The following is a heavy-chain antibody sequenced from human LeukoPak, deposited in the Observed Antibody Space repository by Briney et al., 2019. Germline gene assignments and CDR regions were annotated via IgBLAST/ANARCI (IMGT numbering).Heavy chain of an antibody. CDR2: ISGGSSYI. Sequence: GGSLRLSCAASGFTFTSYEMNWVRQAPGKGLEWVSSISGGSSYIYYADSLKGRFTISRDNAKNSLYLQMNSLRAEDTAVYYCARDLGGSYYIGRYYYMDVWGKGTTVTVSS. CDR3: ARDLGGSYYIGRYYYMDV. J-gene: IGHJ6*03. CDR1: GFTFTSYE. D-gene: IGHD1-26*01. V-gene: IGHV3-21*01.